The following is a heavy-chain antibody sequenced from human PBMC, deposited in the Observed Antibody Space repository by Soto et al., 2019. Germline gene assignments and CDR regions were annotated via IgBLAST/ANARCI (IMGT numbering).Heavy chain of an antibody. D-gene: IGHD3-10*01. CDR3: ARGKLLWFSEFDY. V-gene: IGHV4-59*12. Sequence: PSETLSLTCTVSGGSISSYYWSWIRQPPGKGLEWIGYIYYSGSTNYNPSLKSRVTISVDTSKNQFSLKLSSVTAADTAVYYCARGKLLWFSEFDYWGQGTLVTVSS. CDR2: IYYSGST. CDR1: GGSISSYY. J-gene: IGHJ4*02.